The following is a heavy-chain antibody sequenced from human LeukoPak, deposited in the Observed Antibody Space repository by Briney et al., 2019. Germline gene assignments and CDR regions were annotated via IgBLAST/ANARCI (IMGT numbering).Heavy chain of an antibody. D-gene: IGHD5-18*01. J-gene: IGHJ6*03. CDR3: TTVVTAMVYYYYYFYMAG. Sequence: GGSLRLSCAASRFTLSNAWMSWVRQAPGKGLEWVGRIKSKTDGRTTDYAAPVKGRFTISRDYSTNTLYLQMSSLRTEDTAVYYCTTVVTAMVYYYYYFYMAGWGKGSTVSVS. V-gene: IGHV3-15*05. CDR2: IKSKTDGRTT. CDR1: RFTLSNAW.